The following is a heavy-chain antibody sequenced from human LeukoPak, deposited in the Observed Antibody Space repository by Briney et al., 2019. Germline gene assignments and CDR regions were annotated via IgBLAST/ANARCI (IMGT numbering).Heavy chain of an antibody. CDR1: GFTFDNYA. CDR2: ISGSGGST. J-gene: IGHJ4*02. D-gene: IGHD3-3*01. CDR3: AKDRPIFGVVIGYFDY. Sequence: GGSLRLSCAASGFTFDNYAMSWVRQAPGKGLEWVSAISGSGGSTYYADSVKGRFTISRDNSKNTLYLQMNSLRAEDTAVYYCAKDRPIFGVVIGYFDYWGQGTLVTVSS. V-gene: IGHV3-23*01.